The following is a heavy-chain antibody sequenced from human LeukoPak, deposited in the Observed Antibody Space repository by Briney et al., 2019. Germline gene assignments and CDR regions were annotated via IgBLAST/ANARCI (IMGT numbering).Heavy chain of an antibody. D-gene: IGHD3-22*01. CDR1: GFTFSSYA. CDR3: AKSRGDYYYDSSGYYSPSDY. V-gene: IGHV3-23*01. Sequence: GGSLRLSCAASGFTFSSYAMSWVRQAPGKGLELVSAISGSGGSTYYADSVKGRFTISRDNSKNTLYLQMNSLRAEDTAVYYCAKSRGDYYYDSSGYYSPSDYWGQGTLVTVSS. J-gene: IGHJ4*02. CDR2: ISGSGGST.